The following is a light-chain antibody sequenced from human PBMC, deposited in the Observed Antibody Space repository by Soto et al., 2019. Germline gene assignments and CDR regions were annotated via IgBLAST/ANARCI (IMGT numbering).Light chain of an antibody. J-gene: IGLJ1*01. CDR1: SSNVGTNT. CDR2: TDN. Sequence: QSVLTQPPSASAPPGQGVTISCSGSSSNVGTNTVTWYQQLSGTAPKLLIYTDNFRSSGVPDRFSGSKSGTSASLAISGLQSDDEADYYCAAWDDSLKGYVFGTGTKLTVL. V-gene: IGLV1-44*01. CDR3: AAWDDSLKGYV.